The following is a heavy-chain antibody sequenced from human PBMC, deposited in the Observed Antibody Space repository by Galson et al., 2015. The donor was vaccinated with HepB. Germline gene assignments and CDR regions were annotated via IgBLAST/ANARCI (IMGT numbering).Heavy chain of an antibody. V-gene: IGHV1-69*13. CDR1: GGTFSSYA. D-gene: IGHD2-21*01. Sequence: SVKVSCKASGGTFSSYAISWVRQAPGQGLEWVGGIIPIFGTANYAQKFQGRVTITADESTSTAYMELSSLRSEDTAVYYCAREAYCGGDCYWARGAFDIWGQGTMVTVSS. J-gene: IGHJ3*02. CDR2: IIPIFGTA. CDR3: AREAYCGGDCYWARGAFDI.